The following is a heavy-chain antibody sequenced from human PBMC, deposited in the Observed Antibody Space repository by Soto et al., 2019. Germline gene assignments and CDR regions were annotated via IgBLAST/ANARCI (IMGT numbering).Heavy chain of an antibody. V-gene: IGHV3-33*01. CDR2: IWYDGSNK. J-gene: IGHJ4*02. D-gene: IGHD3-10*01. CDR1: GFTFSSYG. Sequence: QVQLMESGGGVVQPGRSLRLSCAASGFTFSSYGMHWVRQAPGKGLEWVAVIWYDGSNKYYADSVKGRFTISRDNSKNTLYLQMNSLRAEDTAVYYCARDGYYGSGSFWIGYWGQGTLVTVSS. CDR3: ARDGYYGSGSFWIGY.